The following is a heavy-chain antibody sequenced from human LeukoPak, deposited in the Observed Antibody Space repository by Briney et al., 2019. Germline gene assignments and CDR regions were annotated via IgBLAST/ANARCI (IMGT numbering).Heavy chain of an antibody. J-gene: IGHJ4*02. CDR2: IKQDGSEK. CDR3: ARDLFDYYDSSGYSFDY. D-gene: IGHD3-22*01. Sequence: GGSLRLSCAASGFTFSSYWMSWVRQAPGKGLEWVANIKQDGSEKYYVDSVKGRFTISRDNAKNSLYLQMNSLRAEDTAAYYCARDLFDYYDSSGYSFDYWGQGTLVTVSS. V-gene: IGHV3-7*01. CDR1: GFTFSSYW.